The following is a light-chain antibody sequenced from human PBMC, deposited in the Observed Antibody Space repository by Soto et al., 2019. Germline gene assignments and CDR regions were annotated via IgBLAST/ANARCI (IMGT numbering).Light chain of an antibody. Sequence: QSALTQPASVSGSPGQSITISCTGTSSDVGTYKPVSWYQQHPGKAPKVIIYDDIKRPSGVSNRFSGSKSGNTASLTISGLQAEDEADYYCCSFAGSTTWFGGGTKLTVL. CDR1: SSDVGTYKP. V-gene: IGLV2-23*01. CDR3: CSFAGSTTW. J-gene: IGLJ3*02. CDR2: DDI.